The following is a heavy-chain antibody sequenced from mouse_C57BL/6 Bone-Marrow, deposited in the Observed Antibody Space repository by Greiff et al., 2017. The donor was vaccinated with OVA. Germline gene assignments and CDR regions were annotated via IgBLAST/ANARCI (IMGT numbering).Heavy chain of an antibody. Sequence: VKLMESGAELARPGASVKLSCKASGYTFTSYGISWVKQRTGQGLEWIGEIYPRSGNTYYNEKFKGKATLTADKSSSTAYMELRSLTSEDSAVYFCARSLDSSGYYWGQGTSVTVSS. J-gene: IGHJ4*01. V-gene: IGHV1-81*01. CDR1: GYTFTSYG. CDR2: IYPRSGNT. D-gene: IGHD3-2*02. CDR3: ARSLDSSGYY.